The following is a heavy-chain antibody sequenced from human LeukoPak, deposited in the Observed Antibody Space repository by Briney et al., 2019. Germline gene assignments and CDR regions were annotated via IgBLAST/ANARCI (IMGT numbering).Heavy chain of an antibody. CDR1: GGSFSAYY. V-gene: IGHV4-34*01. CDR2: INHRGDT. Sequence: SETLSLTCAVYGGSFSAYYWSWIRQSPGKGLEWIVEINHRGDTNYNPSVKSRVSISVDTSKNQFSLKVTSLTAADTAVYYCARGPTISETGYFDYWGQGTLVTVSS. D-gene: IGHD1-1*01. J-gene: IGHJ4*03. CDR3: ARGPTISETGYFDY.